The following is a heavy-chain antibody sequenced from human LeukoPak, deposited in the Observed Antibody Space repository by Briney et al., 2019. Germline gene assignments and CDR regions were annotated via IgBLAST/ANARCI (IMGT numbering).Heavy chain of an antibody. CDR3: ARQVRWELT. D-gene: IGHD1-26*01. Sequence: SETLSLTCSVSGDPISSSSYYWGWIRQPPGKGLEWIGNIYYSGSAYYNPSLKSRVTISVDTSKNQFFLKLSSVTAADTAVYYCARQVRWELTRGQGTLVTVSS. CDR1: GDPISSSSYY. V-gene: IGHV4-39*01. CDR2: IYYSGSA. J-gene: IGHJ4*02.